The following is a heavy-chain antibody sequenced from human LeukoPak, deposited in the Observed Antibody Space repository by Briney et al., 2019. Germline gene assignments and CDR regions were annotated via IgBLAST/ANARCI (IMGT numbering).Heavy chain of an antibody. CDR1: GFTFSSYS. CDR2: ISSSSSYI. V-gene: IGHV3-21*01. Sequence: GGSLRLSCAASGFTFSSYSMNWVRQAPGKGLEWVSSISSSSSYIYYADSVKGRFTISRDNAKNSLYLQMNSLRAEDTAVYYCARGELLWFGALGNWFDPWGQGTLVTVSS. D-gene: IGHD3-10*01. CDR3: ARGELLWFGALGNWFDP. J-gene: IGHJ5*02.